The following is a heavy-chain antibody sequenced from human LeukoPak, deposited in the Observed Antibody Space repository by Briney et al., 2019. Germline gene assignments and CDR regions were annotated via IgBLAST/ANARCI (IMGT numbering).Heavy chain of an antibody. CDR3: ARVGPQYYYDSSGQPFDY. V-gene: IGHV4-59*06. CDR1: GGSISSYY. CDR2: IYYSGST. D-gene: IGHD3-22*01. J-gene: IGHJ4*02. Sequence: SETLSLTCTVSGGSISSYYWSWIRQHPGKGLEWIGYIYYSGSTYYNPSLKSRVTISVDTSKNQFSLKLSSVTAADTAVYYCARVGPQYYYDSSGQPFDYWGQGTLVTVSS.